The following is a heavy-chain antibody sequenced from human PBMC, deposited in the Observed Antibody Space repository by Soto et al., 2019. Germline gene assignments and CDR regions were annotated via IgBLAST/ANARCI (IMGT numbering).Heavy chain of an antibody. CDR1: GYTFTSYY. Sequence: QVQLVQSGADVKKPGASVKVSCKASGYTFTSYYMHWVRQAPGQGLEWMGIINPSGGSTSYAQKFQGRDTMTRDTSTSTVYMELSSLRSEDTAVYYCARDEGYSSSSPRNWFDPWGQGTLVTVSS. CDR3: ARDEGYSSSSPRNWFDP. V-gene: IGHV1-46*01. D-gene: IGHD6-6*01. J-gene: IGHJ5*02. CDR2: INPSGGST.